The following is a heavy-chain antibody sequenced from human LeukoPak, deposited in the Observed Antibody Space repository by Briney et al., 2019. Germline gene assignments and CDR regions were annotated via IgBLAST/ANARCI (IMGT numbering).Heavy chain of an antibody. J-gene: IGHJ4*02. Sequence: ASVNVSCKASGYTFTTCDINWVRQATGQGLEWMGWMNPNSGNTGYAQSFQGRVTMTRGTSISTAYMELSNLRSGDTAIYYCTRGSSGRRDYWGQGTLVTVSS. CDR1: GYTFTTCD. D-gene: IGHD6-19*01. CDR2: MNPNSGNT. V-gene: IGHV1-8*01. CDR3: TRGSSGRRDY.